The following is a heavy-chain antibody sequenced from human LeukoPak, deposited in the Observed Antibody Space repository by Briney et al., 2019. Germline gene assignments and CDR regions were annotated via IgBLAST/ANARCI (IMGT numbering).Heavy chain of an antibody. Sequence: GGSLRLSCAASGLTFSNACMSWVRQPPGKGLEWVGCIQSKTDSGTTDYAAPVKGRFTISRDDSKNTLYLQMNSLKTEDTAVYYCTTEGEIVVVPAAIDCWGQGTLVTVSS. CDR3: TTEGEIVVVPAAIDC. CDR1: GLTFSNAC. J-gene: IGHJ4*02. D-gene: IGHD2-2*01. CDR2: IQSKTDSGTT. V-gene: IGHV3-15*01.